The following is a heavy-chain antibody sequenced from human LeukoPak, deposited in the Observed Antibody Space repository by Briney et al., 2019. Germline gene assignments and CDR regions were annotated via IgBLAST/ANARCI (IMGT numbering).Heavy chain of an antibody. D-gene: IGHD7-27*01. CDR3: ASEINWGIGAFEV. CDR1: GFFFNNFW. CDR2: INEDGSRA. Sequence: PGGSLRLPCAGSGFFFNNFWMTWVPQAPGKGLEWVANINEDGSRANYVDSVKGRITISRDNAKNSLYLQMNSLRPEDTAISYFASEINWGIGAFEVRGQRTIVTVSS. V-gene: IGHV3-7*01. J-gene: IGHJ3*01.